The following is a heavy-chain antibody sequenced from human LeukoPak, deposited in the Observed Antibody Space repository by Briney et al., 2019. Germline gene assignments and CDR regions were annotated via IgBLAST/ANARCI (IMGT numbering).Heavy chain of an antibody. CDR2: INPSGGST. CDR1: GYTFTSYY. Sequence: ASVKVSCKASGYTFTSYYMHWVRQAPGQGLEWIRIINPSGGSTTYAQKFQGRVTMTRDTATSTVYMELSSLRSDDTAVYYCARDPGQYYDILTGYYTPYYFDYWGQGTLVTVSS. CDR3: ARDPGQYYDILTGYYTPYYFDY. D-gene: IGHD3-9*01. V-gene: IGHV1-46*01. J-gene: IGHJ4*02.